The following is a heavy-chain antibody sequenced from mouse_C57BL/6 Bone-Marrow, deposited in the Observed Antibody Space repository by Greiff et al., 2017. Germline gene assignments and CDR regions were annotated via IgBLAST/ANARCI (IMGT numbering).Heavy chain of an antibody. D-gene: IGHD1-1*01. CDR3: AITVVATDWYFDV. Sequence: VQRVESGPGLVQPSQSLSITCTVSGFSLTSYGVHWVRQSPGTGLEWLGVIWRGGSTDYNAAFMSRLSITKDNSKSQVFFKMNSLQADDTAIYYCAITVVATDWYFDVWGTGTTVTVSS. CDR2: IWRGGST. V-gene: IGHV2-5*01. J-gene: IGHJ1*03. CDR1: GFSLTSYG.